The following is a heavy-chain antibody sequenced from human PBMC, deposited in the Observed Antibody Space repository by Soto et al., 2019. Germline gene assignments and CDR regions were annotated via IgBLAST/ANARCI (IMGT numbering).Heavy chain of an antibody. CDR3: ARARGARYFDY. CDR1: GGSISGDY. V-gene: IGHV4-59*08. Sequence: SETLSLTCTASGGSISGDYWSWIRQPPGKGLEWIGYIYYSGSTYYNPSLKSRVTISVDTSKNQFSLKLSSVTAADTAVYYCARARGARYFDYWGQGTLVTVSS. D-gene: IGHD2-15*01. CDR2: IYYSGST. J-gene: IGHJ4*02.